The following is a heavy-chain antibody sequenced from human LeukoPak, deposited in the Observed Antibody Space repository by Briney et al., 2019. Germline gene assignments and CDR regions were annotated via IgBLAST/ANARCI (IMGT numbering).Heavy chain of an antibody. V-gene: IGHV4-34*01. J-gene: IGHJ4*02. Sequence: SETLSLTCAVYGGSFSGYYWSWIRQPPGKGLEWIGEINHSGSTNYNPSLKSRVTISVDTSKNQFSLKLSSVTAADTAVYYCAVTVVTGSGEADYWGQGTLVTVPS. CDR3: AVTVVTGSGEADY. CDR1: GGSFSGYY. CDR2: INHSGST. D-gene: IGHD2-21*02.